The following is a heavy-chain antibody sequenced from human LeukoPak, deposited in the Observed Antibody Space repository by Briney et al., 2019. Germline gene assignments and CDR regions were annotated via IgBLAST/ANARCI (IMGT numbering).Heavy chain of an antibody. D-gene: IGHD3-9*01. CDR2: IRYDGSNK. CDR1: GFTFSSYG. Sequence: PGGSLRLSCAASGFTFSSYGMHWVRQAPGKGLEWVAFIRYDGSNKYYADSVKGRFTISRDNSKNTLYLQMNSLRAEDTAVYYCAKETLLTGYLFGYWGQGTLVTVSS. J-gene: IGHJ4*02. V-gene: IGHV3-30*02. CDR3: AKETLLTGYLFGY.